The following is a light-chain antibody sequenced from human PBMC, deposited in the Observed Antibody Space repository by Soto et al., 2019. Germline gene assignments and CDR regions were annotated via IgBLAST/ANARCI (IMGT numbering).Light chain of an antibody. V-gene: IGKV1-5*03. J-gene: IGKJ2*01. CDR1: QSISSW. CDR2: KAS. CDR3: QQYNSYPYT. Sequence: DIQMTQSPSTLSASVGDRVTITCRASQSISSWLAWYQQNPGKAPKLLIYKASSLESGVPSRFSGSGSGTEFTLTISSLQPDDFATYYCQQYNSYPYTFGQGTKLEIK.